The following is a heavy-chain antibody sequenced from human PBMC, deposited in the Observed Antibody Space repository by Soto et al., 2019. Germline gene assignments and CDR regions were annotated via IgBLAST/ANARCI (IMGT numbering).Heavy chain of an antibody. CDR3: ARVLVQRFLSTPQNHYYYGMDV. D-gene: IGHD6-25*01. Sequence: QVQMVQSGAEVKKPGSSVKVYCKASGGTFSSFAISWVRQAPGQGLEWMGEIVPIFYAAYYAQKFQGRVSITADDSTSTAYLELSSLRSDDTAVYYCARVLVQRFLSTPQNHYYYGMDVWGQGTTVTVSS. V-gene: IGHV1-69*01. CDR2: IVPIFYAA. J-gene: IGHJ6*02. CDR1: GGTFSSFA.